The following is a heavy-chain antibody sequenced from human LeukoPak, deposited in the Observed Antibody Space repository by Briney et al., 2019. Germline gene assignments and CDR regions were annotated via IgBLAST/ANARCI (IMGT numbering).Heavy chain of an antibody. D-gene: IGHD2/OR15-2a*01. V-gene: IGHV5-51*01. J-gene: IGHJ3*02. Sequence: GKSLKISCKGSGYSFTDYWIGWVRQMPGKGLEWMVIIYPGDSDTSYSPSFQGQVTISADKSISTAFLQWSSLKASDTDMYYGARRGTTYYATQDAFDIWGQGTMVTVSS. CDR2: IYPGDSDT. CDR3: ARRGTTYYATQDAFDI. CDR1: GYSFTDYW.